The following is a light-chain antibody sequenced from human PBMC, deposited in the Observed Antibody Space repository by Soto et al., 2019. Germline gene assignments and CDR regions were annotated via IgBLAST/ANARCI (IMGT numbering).Light chain of an antibody. CDR2: KIS. V-gene: IGKV2-24*01. J-gene: IGKJ1*01. CDR3: MQATYLPLT. CDR1: HGLVHSDGNTY. Sequence: DIVMTQPPLSSPCTLGQPASISCRSSHGLVHSDGNTYLSWLHQRPGQPPRLLIYKISMRFSGVPDRFSVSGSVTDLTLEISRVEAEDVVVYFCMQATYLPLTFGQGTKVEIK.